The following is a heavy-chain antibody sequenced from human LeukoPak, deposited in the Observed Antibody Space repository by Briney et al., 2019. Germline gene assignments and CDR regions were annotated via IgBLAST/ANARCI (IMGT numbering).Heavy chain of an antibody. CDR3: AAMVAGTQTSFDY. D-gene: IGHD2-15*01. CDR2: VKQDGSGK. V-gene: IGHV3-7*01. Sequence: GSLRLSCAASGFTFSSYWMSWVRQAPGKGLEWVANVKQDGSGKYYVDSVKGRFTISRDNAKNSLYLQMNSLRAEDTAVYYCAAMVAGTQTSFDYWGQGTLVTVSS. J-gene: IGHJ4*02. CDR1: GFTFSSYW.